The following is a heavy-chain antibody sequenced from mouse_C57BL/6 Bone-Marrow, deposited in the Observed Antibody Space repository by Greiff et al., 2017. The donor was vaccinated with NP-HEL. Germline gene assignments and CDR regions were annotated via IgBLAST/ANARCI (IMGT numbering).Heavy chain of an antibody. V-gene: IGHV1-69*01. D-gene: IGHD1-1*01. CDR2: IDPSDSYT. Sequence: QVQLQQPGAELVMPGASVKLSCKASGYTFTSYWMHWVKQRPGQGLEWIGEIDPSDSYTNYNQKFKGKSTLTVDKSSSTAYMQRSSLTSEDSAVYYCARWGVYYCGSSPGFAYWGQGTLVTVSA. J-gene: IGHJ3*01. CDR1: GYTFTSYW. CDR3: ARWGVYYCGSSPGFAY.